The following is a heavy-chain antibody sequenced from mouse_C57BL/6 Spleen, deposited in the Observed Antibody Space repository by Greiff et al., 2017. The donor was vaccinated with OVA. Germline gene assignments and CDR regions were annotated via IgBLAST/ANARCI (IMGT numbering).Heavy chain of an antibody. CDR3: ARDRSYYYFDY. D-gene: IGHD3-1*01. V-gene: IGHV5-4*01. CDR1: GFTFSSYA. Sequence: EVKLVESGGGLVKPGGSLKLSCAASGFTFSSYAMSWVRQTPEKRLEWVATISDGGSYTYYPDNVKGRFTISRDNAKNNLYLQMSHLKSEDTAMYYCARDRSYYYFDYWGQGTTLTVSS. J-gene: IGHJ2*01. CDR2: ISDGGSYT.